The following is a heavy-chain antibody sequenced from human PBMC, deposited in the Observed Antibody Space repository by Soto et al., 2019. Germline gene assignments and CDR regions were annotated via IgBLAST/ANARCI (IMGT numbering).Heavy chain of an antibody. Sequence: SETLSLTCAVYGGSFSGYYWSWIRQPPGKGLEWIGEINHSGSTNYNPSLKSRVTISVDTSKNQFSLKLSSVTAVDTAVYYCARGLSGYYKYYYYYYGMDVWGQGTTVTVSS. CDR3: ARGLSGYYKYYYYYYGMDV. D-gene: IGHD3-9*01. CDR2: INHSGST. CDR1: GGSFSGYY. J-gene: IGHJ6*02. V-gene: IGHV4-34*01.